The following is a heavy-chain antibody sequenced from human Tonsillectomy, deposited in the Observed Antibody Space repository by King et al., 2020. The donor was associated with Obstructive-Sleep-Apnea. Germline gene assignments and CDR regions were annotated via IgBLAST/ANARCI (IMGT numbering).Heavy chain of an antibody. CDR1: GFSFDDYA. CDR3: AKDIAVAGMVAFDF. CDR2: ITWNSARI. V-gene: IGHV3-9*01. J-gene: IGHJ3*01. D-gene: IGHD6-19*01. Sequence: VQLVESGGGLVQPARSLRLSCAASGFSFDDYAMHWVRQAPGKGLEWVSGITWNSARIGYADSVKGRFTISRDNAKNSLYLQMNSLRAEDTAFYYCAKDIAVAGMVAFDFWDQGTMVTVSS.